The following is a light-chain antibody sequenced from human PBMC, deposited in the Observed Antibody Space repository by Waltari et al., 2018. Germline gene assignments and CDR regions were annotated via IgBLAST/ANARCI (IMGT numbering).Light chain of an antibody. J-gene: IGLJ3*02. CDR3: AAWDNSLNCHWV. Sequence: QSVLTQPPSASGTPGQRVTISCSGRYSNIGSNVVNWYQQLPGKAPKPLSSRNDPRPAGFPDRFSGSKSGSSAALAIGGFQSEDEADYYYAAWDNSLNCHWVFGGGTKVTVL. CDR2: RND. V-gene: IGLV1-44*01. CDR1: YSNIGSNV.